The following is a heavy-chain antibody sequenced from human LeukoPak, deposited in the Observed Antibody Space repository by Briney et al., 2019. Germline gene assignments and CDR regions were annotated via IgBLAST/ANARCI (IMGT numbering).Heavy chain of an antibody. CDR3: ARAPSEIGGYYPEYFRH. Sequence: GGSLRLSCAASGFTFNSDAMSWVRQAPGKGLVWVSRIKSDGGTNYADSVKGRFTISRDNAKKTVSLQMNSLRPEDTGVYYCARAPSEIGGYYPEYFRHWGQGTLVTVSS. J-gene: IGHJ1*01. CDR2: IKSDGGT. D-gene: IGHD3-22*01. CDR1: GFTFNSDA. V-gene: IGHV3-74*01.